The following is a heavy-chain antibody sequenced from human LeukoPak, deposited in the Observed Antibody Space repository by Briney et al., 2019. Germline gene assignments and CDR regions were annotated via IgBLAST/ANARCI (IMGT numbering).Heavy chain of an antibody. CDR2: ISPNSGGT. V-gene: IGHV1-2*02. D-gene: IGHD2-2*01. CDR3: ARGYIVVVPADVPVDY. J-gene: IGHJ4*02. CDR1: GYTFTGYY. Sequence: GASVKVSCKASGYTFTGYYMHWVRQAPGQGLEWMGWISPNSGGTNYAQKFQGRVTMTRDTSISTAYMELSRLRSDDTAVYYCARGYIVVVPADVPVDYWGQGTLVTVSS.